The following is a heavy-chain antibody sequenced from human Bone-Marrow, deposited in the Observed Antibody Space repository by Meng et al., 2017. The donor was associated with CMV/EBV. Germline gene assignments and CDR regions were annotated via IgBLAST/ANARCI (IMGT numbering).Heavy chain of an antibody. J-gene: IGHJ3*02. CDR3: ARERGHAFDI. CDR2: IYSGGST. CDR1: GFTVSSNY. V-gene: IGHV3-53*01. Sequence: GESLKISCAASGFTVSSNYMSWVRQAPGKGLEWVSVIYSGGSTYYADSVKGRFTISRDNSKNTLYLQMKSLRAEDTAVYYCARERGHAFDIWGQGTMVNVSS.